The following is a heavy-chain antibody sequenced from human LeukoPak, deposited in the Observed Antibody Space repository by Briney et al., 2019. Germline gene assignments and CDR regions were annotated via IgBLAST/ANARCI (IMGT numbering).Heavy chain of an antibody. J-gene: IGHJ5*02. CDR3: ARVGCTGGSCYGWFDR. D-gene: IGHD2-15*01. Sequence: ASVKVSCKASGYIFTDYYMHWVRQAPGQGLEWMGWINPNSGGTNSAQKFQGRVTMTRDTSISTAYMELSRLRSDDTAVYYCARVGCTGGSCYGWFDRWGQGTLVTVSS. CDR2: INPNSGGT. CDR1: GYIFTDYY. V-gene: IGHV1-2*02.